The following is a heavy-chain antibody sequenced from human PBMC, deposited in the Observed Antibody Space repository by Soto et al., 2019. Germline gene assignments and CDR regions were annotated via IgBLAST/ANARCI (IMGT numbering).Heavy chain of an antibody. CDR2: IIPIFGTA. V-gene: IGHV1-69*13. J-gene: IGHJ6*02. D-gene: IGHD3-9*01. CDR3: ARRGILTGYSIYYYGMDV. Sequence: GASVKVSCKASGGTFSSYAISWVRQAPGQGLEWMGGIIPIFGTANYAQNFQGRVTITADESTSTAYMELSSLRSEDTAVYYFARRGILTGYSIYYYGMDVWGQGTTVTVSS. CDR1: GGTFSSYA.